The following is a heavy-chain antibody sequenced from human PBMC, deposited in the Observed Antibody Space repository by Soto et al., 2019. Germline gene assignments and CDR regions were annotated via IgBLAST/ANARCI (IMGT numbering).Heavy chain of an antibody. D-gene: IGHD3-3*01. Sequence: ASVKVSCKAFGYTFTGYFMHWVRQAPGQGLEWLGWINPNSGATKYAQKFQGRVTPTRDTSINTAYMEMSTLRSDDTAVYYCARGGGTILAPLPWGQGTLVTVSS. CDR2: INPNSGAT. V-gene: IGHV1-2*02. CDR1: GYTFTGYF. J-gene: IGHJ5*02. CDR3: ARGGGTILAPLP.